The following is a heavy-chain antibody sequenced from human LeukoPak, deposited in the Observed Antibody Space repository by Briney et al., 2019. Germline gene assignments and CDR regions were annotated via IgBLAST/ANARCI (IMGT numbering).Heavy chain of an antibody. CDR2: FDPEDGET. CDR3: ATFFVGGAVAGTGNFDY. J-gene: IGHJ4*02. V-gene: IGHV1-24*01. D-gene: IGHD6-19*01. CDR1: GYTFTGYY. Sequence: ASVKVSCKASGYTFTGYYVHWVRQAPGKGLEWMGGFDPEDGETIYAQKFQGRVTMTEDTSTDTAYMELSSLRSEDTAVYYCATFFVGGAVAGTGNFDYWGQGTLVTVSS.